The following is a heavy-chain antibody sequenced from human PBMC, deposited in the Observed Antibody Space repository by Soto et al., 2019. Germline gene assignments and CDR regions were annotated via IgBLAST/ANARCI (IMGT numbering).Heavy chain of an antibody. J-gene: IGHJ4*02. CDR3: ARKNDYGDYVNFDY. D-gene: IGHD4-17*01. Sequence: SETLSLTCAVSGGSISSSNWWSWVRQPPGKGLEWIGEIYHSGSTNYNPSLKSRVTISVDKSKNQFTLKLSSVTAADTAVYYCARKNDYGDYVNFDYWGQGTLVTVSS. CDR2: IYHSGST. V-gene: IGHV4-4*02. CDR1: GGSISSSNW.